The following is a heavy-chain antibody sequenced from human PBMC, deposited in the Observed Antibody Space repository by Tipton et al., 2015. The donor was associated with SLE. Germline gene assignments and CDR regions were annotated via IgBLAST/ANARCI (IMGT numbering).Heavy chain of an antibody. CDR3: ARDPSRYSGSQSPFDF. V-gene: IGHV4-39*07. CDR1: GGPISSSSYY. J-gene: IGHJ4*02. Sequence: TLSLTCTVSGGPISSSSYYWGWIRQPPGKGLEWIGSIYYRGSTYYNPSLKSRVTISVDTSKNQFSLKLSSVTAADTAVYYCARDPSRYSGSQSPFDFWGQGTLVTVSS. CDR2: IYYRGST. D-gene: IGHD1-26*01.